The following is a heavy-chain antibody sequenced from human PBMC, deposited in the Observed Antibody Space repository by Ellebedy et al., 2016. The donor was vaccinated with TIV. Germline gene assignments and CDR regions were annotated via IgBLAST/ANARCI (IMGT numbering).Heavy chain of an antibody. CDR1: GFTFSSYA. Sequence: GESLKISGAASGFTFSSYAMSWVRQAPGKGLEWVSTIRGSGGSTYYADSVKGRFTISSDNSKKMLYLQMNSLRDEDTAVYYCARFLVAVDAFDIWGQGTMVTVSS. V-gene: IGHV3-23*01. CDR2: IRGSGGST. D-gene: IGHD5-12*01. CDR3: ARFLVAVDAFDI. J-gene: IGHJ3*02.